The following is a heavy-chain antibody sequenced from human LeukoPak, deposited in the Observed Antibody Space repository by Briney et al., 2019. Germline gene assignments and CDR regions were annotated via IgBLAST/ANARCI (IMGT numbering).Heavy chain of an antibody. J-gene: IGHJ3*02. CDR3: ARDSADFWSSYYTAAFDI. V-gene: IGHV3-7*01. CDR1: GFTFSSYW. Sequence: PGGSLRLSCAASGFTFSSYWMSWVRQAPGKGLEWVDNIKQDGSEKYYVDSVKGRFTISRDNAKNSLHLQMNSLRAEDTAVYYCARDSADFWSSYYTAAFDIWGQGTMVTVSS. CDR2: IKQDGSEK. D-gene: IGHD3-3*01.